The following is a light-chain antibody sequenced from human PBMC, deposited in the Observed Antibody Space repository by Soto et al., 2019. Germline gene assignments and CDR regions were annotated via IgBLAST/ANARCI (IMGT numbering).Light chain of an antibody. J-gene: IGKJ1*01. CDR3: LQYNTYPRA. CDR2: KAS. CDR1: ESISSW. Sequence: DIQMTQSPSTLSASVGDRVTITCRASESISSWFAWYQQKPGKAPNLLIYKASSLESGVPSRFSGSGSGTEFTLTISSLQPDDFATYFCLQYNTYPRAFGQGTKVEFK. V-gene: IGKV1-5*03.